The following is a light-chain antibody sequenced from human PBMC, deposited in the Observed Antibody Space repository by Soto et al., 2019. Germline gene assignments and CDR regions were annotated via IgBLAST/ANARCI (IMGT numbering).Light chain of an antibody. CDR1: RGISNY. Sequence: DIQLTQSPSFVSASVGDSVTVTCRASRGISNYLAWYQQKPGKAPQLLIYAASTLQSGVPSRFSGSGSGTEFTLTISSLQPEDFGTYYCQQVNSYHTGVTFGPGTKVDI. J-gene: IGKJ3*01. CDR2: AAS. CDR3: QQVNSYHTGVT. V-gene: IGKV1-9*01.